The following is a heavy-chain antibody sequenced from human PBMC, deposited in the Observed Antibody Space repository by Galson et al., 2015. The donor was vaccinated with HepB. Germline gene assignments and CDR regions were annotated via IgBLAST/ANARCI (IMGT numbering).Heavy chain of an antibody. CDR2: ISGSGGTT. D-gene: IGHD4-17*01. J-gene: IGHJ4*02. V-gene: IGHV3-23*01. Sequence: SLRLSCAASGFTFSSSAMSWVRQAPGKGLEWVSMISGSGGTTYYTDSVKGRFTISRDNSKNTLFLQMNSLRAEDTAVFYCAKAGDFGDYPVYWGQGTLVT. CDR3: AKAGDFGDYPVY. CDR1: GFTFSSSA.